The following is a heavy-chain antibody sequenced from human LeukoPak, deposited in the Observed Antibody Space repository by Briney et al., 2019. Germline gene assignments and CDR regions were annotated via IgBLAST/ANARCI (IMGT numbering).Heavy chain of an antibody. D-gene: IGHD6-6*01. CDR3: ARGPNSNWSGLDF. J-gene: IGHJ4*02. Sequence: GGSLRLSCAASGFTFSAYAMGWVRQAPGKGLEWVSVITKSGDNTYSADSVKGRFTLSRDNSKNTVYLQMDSLRVEDTAVYYCARGPNSNWSGLDFWGQGTLLTVSS. CDR1: GFTFSAYA. CDR2: ITKSGDNT. V-gene: IGHV3-23*01.